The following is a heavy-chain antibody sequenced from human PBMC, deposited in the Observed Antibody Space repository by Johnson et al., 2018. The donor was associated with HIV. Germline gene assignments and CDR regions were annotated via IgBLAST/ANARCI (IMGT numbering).Heavy chain of an antibody. J-gene: IGHJ3*02. CDR2: ISGSGGST. CDR3: CRVGPPQYDAFDK. D-gene: IGHD5-24*01. Sequence: VQLVESGGGLVQPGGSLKLSCAASGFTFDDYGMSWVRQAPGKGLEWVSGISGSGGSTYYADSVKGRFTISRDNSKNTLYLQMNSLKTEDSAVYYCCRVGPPQYDAFDKWGQGTMVTVSS. V-gene: IGHV3-23*04. CDR1: GFTFDDYG.